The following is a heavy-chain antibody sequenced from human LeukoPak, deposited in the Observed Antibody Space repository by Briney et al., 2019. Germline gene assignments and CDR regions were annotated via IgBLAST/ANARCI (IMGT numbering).Heavy chain of an antibody. CDR2: IYYSGST. J-gene: IGHJ3*02. D-gene: IGHD6-19*01. V-gene: IGHV4-61*08. CDR1: GGSISSGGYY. CDR3: ARRTKISSPSGWFFTPKHDAFDI. Sequence: PSETLSLTCTVSGGSISSGGYYWSWIRQPPGKGLEWIGYIYYSGSTNYNPSLKSRVTISVDTSKNQFSLKLSSVTAADTAVYYCARRTKISSPSGWFFTPKHDAFDIWGQGTMVTVSS.